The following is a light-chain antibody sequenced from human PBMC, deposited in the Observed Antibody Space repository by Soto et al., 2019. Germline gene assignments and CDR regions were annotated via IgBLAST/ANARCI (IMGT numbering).Light chain of an antibody. Sequence: EIVMTQSPATLSVSPGERATLSCRASQSVSSNLAWYQQKPGQAPRLLIYGASTRATGIPARFSGSGSETKFTLTISSLQSEDFAVYYCQQYNNWPRTVGQGTKVEIK. CDR1: QSVSSN. CDR3: QQYNNWPRT. J-gene: IGKJ1*01. V-gene: IGKV3-15*01. CDR2: GAS.